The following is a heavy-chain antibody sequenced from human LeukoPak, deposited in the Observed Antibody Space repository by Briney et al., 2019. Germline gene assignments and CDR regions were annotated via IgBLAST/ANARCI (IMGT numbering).Heavy chain of an antibody. CDR2: IYDSANT. V-gene: IGHV4-31*03. Sequence: TLSLTCTVSGGSISNGGYYWSWIRQHPGKGLEWIGYIYDSANTYYNPALQGRVTISVDTSHNQFSLKLRSLTAADTAVYYCARGGERRGFDYWGEGSLVTVSS. J-gene: IGHJ4*02. D-gene: IGHD3-16*01. CDR3: ARGGERRGFDY. CDR1: GGSISNGGYY.